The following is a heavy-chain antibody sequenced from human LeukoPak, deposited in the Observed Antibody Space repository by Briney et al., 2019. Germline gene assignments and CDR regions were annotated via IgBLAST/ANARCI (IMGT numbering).Heavy chain of an antibody. CDR3: ARRYCTNGPCWPEGLNWFDP. J-gene: IGHJ5*02. CDR2: IYYSGTT. D-gene: IGHD2-8*01. CDR1: GGSISSSSYY. Sequence: SETLSLTCTVSGGSISSSSYYWGWIRQPPGKGLEWIGSIYYSGTTYYNPSLKSRVTISVDTSKNQFSLKLSSVTAADTAVFYCARRYCTNGPCWPEGLNWFDPWGQGTLVTVFS. V-gene: IGHV4-39*01.